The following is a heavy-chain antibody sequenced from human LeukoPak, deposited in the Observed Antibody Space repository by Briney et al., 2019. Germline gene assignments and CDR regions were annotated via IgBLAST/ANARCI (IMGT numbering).Heavy chain of an antibody. Sequence: GGSLRLSCAASGFTFSSFAMTWVRQAPGKGLEWVSGIIISGDNTYYADSVKGRFTISRDNSKNTLYLQMNSLRAEDTAIYCCAEGYYFGNWGQGTLVAVSS. V-gene: IGHV3-23*01. J-gene: IGHJ4*02. CDR1: GFTFSSFA. CDR2: IIISGDNT. CDR3: AEGYYFGN. D-gene: IGHD3-22*01.